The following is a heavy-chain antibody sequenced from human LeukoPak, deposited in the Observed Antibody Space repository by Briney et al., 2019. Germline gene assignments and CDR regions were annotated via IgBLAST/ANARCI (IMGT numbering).Heavy chain of an antibody. V-gene: IGHV3-7*01. Sequence: GGSLRLSCAASGFTFSSCWMSWVRQAPGKGLEWVANIKQDGSEKYYVDSVKGRFTISRDNAKNSLYLQMNSLRAEDTAVYYCARGNDDYGDYVSYWGQGTLVTVSS. CDR2: IKQDGSEK. J-gene: IGHJ4*02. CDR3: ARGNDDYGDYVSY. CDR1: GFTFSSCW. D-gene: IGHD4-17*01.